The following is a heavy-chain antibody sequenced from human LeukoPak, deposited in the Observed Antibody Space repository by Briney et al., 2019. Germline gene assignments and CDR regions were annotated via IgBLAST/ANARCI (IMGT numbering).Heavy chain of an antibody. CDR2: ISSSSSYI. J-gene: IGHJ4*02. V-gene: IGHV3-21*01. Sequence: GGSLRLSCAASASGFAFSSYSMNWVRQAPGTGLEWVSSISSSSSYIYYADSLKGRFILSRDNAKNSLYLEMNSLRDEDTAVYYCARDKIVGATNFDSWGQGTQVTVSS. CDR3: ARDKIVGATNFDS. CDR1: GFAFSSYS. D-gene: IGHD1-26*01.